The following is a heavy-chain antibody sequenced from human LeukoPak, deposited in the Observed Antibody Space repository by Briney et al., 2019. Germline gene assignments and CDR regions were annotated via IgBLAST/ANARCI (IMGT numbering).Heavy chain of an antibody. Sequence: SETLSLTCTVSGGSISSYYWSWIRQPPGKGLEWIGNIYYTGSTYYNPSLKRRVTISVEKSKNKFSLKLSSVTAEDTAVYYCARESGYYDTSGYSFGYWGQGTLVTVSS. J-gene: IGHJ4*02. V-gene: IGHV4-59*04. CDR2: IYYTGST. CDR1: GGSISSYY. CDR3: ARESGYYDTSGYSFGY. D-gene: IGHD3-22*01.